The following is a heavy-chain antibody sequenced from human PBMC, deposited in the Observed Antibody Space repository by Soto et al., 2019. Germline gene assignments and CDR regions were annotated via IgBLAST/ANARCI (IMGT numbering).Heavy chain of an antibody. V-gene: IGHV3-30-3*01. Sequence: PVESLRFSYGACGFTFSRYAMHWVRQAPGKGVEGVAVISYDGSNKYYGDSVKGRCTISREKSRNTLYLQMNSLRAEDTAVYYSLTGPSGEGSTAPCIQKQNDYYFGKD. J-gene: IGHJ6*01. CDR3: LTGPSGEGSTAPCIQKQNDYYFGKD. CDR1: GFTFSRYA. CDR2: ISYDGSNK. D-gene: IGHD3-9*01.